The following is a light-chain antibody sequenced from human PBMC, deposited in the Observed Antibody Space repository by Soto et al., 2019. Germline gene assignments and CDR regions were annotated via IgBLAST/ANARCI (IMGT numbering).Light chain of an antibody. Sequence: DIQMTQSPSSLSASVGDRVTITCQASQDIYNYLNWYQQKPGRAPKLLIYKASTLKSGVPSRFSGSGSGTEFTLTISSLQPDDFATYYCQHYNSYSEAFGQGTKVDIK. J-gene: IGKJ1*01. CDR3: QHYNSYSEA. CDR2: KAS. CDR1: QDIYNY. V-gene: IGKV1-5*03.